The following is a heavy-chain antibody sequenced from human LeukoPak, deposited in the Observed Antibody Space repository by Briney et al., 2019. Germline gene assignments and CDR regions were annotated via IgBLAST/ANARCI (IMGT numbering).Heavy chain of an antibody. J-gene: IGHJ4*02. CDR2: IYYSGST. CDR1: GGSISSSSHY. Sequence: SETLSLTCTVSGGSISSSSHYWGWIRQPPGKGLEWIGSIYYSGSTYYNPSLKSRVTISVDTSKNQFSLKLHSVTAADTAVYYCARNSCPSGTCYDNRGYFDYWGQGTLVTVSS. V-gene: IGHV4-39*01. CDR3: ARNSCPSGTCYDNRGYFDY. D-gene: IGHD2-15*01.